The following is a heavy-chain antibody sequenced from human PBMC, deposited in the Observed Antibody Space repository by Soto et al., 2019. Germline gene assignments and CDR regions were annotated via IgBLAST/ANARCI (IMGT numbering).Heavy chain of an antibody. CDR2: FYYSGST. CDR3: ARAHYYGSGSYYSKALGMDV. V-gene: IGHV4-39*07. CDR1: GGSISSTSYY. D-gene: IGHD3-10*01. J-gene: IGHJ6*02. Sequence: PSETLSLTCSVSGGSISSTSYYWVWIRQPAGKGLEWIGSFYYSGSTNYNPSLKSRVTISVDTSKNQFSLKLSSVTAADTAVYYCARAHYYGSGSYYSKALGMDVWGQGTTVTVSS.